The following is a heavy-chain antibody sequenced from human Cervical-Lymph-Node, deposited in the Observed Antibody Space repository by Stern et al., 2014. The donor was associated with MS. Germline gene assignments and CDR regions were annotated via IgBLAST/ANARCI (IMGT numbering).Heavy chain of an antibody. CDR1: GGTFSTYL. J-gene: IGHJ4*02. D-gene: IGHD3-16*01. V-gene: IGHV1-69*01. CDR3: ASGMGGSRFFDF. Sequence: QVQLMQSGTEVKRPGSSVKVSCKASGGTFSTYLMTWVRQAPGQGPEWIGGIIPIFGTANYAQKFQGRVTISADESANTGYMELNSLRSDDTAVYYCASGMGGSRFFDFWGQGTLVTVSS. CDR2: IIPIFGTA.